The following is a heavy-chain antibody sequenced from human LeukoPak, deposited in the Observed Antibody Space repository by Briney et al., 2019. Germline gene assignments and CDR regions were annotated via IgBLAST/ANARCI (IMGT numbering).Heavy chain of an antibody. V-gene: IGHV1-2*02. CDR2: INPNSGGT. CDR3: ATGYSPLYYFDY. J-gene: IGHJ4*02. CDR1: GYTFTGYY. Sequence: ASVKVSCKASGYTFTGYYMHWVRQAPGQGLEWMGWINPNSGGTNYAQKFQGRVTMTRDTSISTAYMELSRLRSDVTAVYYCATGYSPLYYFDYWGQGTLVTVSS. D-gene: IGHD6-13*01.